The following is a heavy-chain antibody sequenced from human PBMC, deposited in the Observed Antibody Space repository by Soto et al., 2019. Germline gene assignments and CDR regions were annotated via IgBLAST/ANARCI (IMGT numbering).Heavy chain of an antibody. CDR1: GFIFSSYT. Sequence: RLSFAASGFIFSSYTMSWVRQAPGKGLEWVSVIYSGGSTYYADSVKGRFTISRDNSKNTLYLQMNSLRAEDTAVYYCASRVVAGWVDNWFDPWGQGTLVTVSS. CDR3: ASRVVAGWVDNWFDP. V-gene: IGHV3-53*01. CDR2: IYSGGST. D-gene: IGHD2-15*01. J-gene: IGHJ5*02.